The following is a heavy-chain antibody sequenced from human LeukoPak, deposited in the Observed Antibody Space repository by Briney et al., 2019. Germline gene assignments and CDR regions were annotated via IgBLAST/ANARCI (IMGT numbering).Heavy chain of an antibody. D-gene: IGHD4-23*01. V-gene: IGHV3-74*01. CDR1: GFTFSDYW. CDR3: ARGPTVVTLD. Sequence: GGSQRLSCAASGFTFSDYWMYWVRQAPGKGLVWVSYINSDGSNTNYADSVKGRFTVSRDNAKNTLYLQMNSLRAEDTAVYYCARGPTVVTLDWGQGTLVTVSS. J-gene: IGHJ4*02. CDR2: INSDGSNT.